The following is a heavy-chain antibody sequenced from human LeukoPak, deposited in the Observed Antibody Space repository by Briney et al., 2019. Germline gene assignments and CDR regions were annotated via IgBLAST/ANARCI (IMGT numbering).Heavy chain of an antibody. J-gene: IGHJ4*02. Sequence: ASVKVSCKVSGYTLTELSMDWVRQAPGKGLEWMGGFDPEDGETIYAQKFQGRVTMTEDTSTDTAYMELSSLRSEDTAVYYCATDYPTPLLDRRFRFPNFDYWGQGTLVTVSS. CDR3: ATDYPTPLLDRRFRFPNFDY. CDR1: GYTLTELS. V-gene: IGHV1-24*01. CDR2: FDPEDGET. D-gene: IGHD1-14*01.